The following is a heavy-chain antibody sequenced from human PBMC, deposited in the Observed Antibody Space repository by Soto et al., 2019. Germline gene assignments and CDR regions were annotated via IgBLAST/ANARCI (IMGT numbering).Heavy chain of an antibody. CDR3: ARGATTNGDINDGWCDP. D-gene: IGHD2-8*01. CDR1: GGSFSGYY. V-gene: IGHV4-34*01. Sequence: PSETLSLTCAVYGGSFSGYYWSWIRQPPGTGLEWIGENNHSGSTNYNPSLKSRVTISVDTSKNQFSLKLSSVTAADTAVYYCARGATTNGDINDGWCDPWGQGTLVTVSS. CDR2: NNHSGST. J-gene: IGHJ5*02.